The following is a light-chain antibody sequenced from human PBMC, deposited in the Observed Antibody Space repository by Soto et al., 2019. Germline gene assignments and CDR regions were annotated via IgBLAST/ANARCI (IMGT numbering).Light chain of an antibody. V-gene: IGKV3-15*01. Sequence: EIVMTQSPATRSLSPGERATLSCRASQSVSSNLAWYQQKPGQAPRLLIYGASTRATGIPARFSGSGSGTEFTLTISSQQSEDFAVYYCQQYRTFGQGTRVDIK. CDR2: GAS. CDR1: QSVSSN. J-gene: IGKJ1*01. CDR3: QQYRT.